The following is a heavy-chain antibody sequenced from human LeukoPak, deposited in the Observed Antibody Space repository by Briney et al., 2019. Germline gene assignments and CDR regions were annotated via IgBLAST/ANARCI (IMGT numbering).Heavy chain of an antibody. CDR2: ISYDGSDK. Sequence: GRSLRLSCAASGLTFSNYAMHWVRQAPGKGLERVAAISYDGSDKYYADSVKGRFTISRDKSKNTLYLQMNSLRVEDTAVYYCKEVDYWGQGTLVTVSS. V-gene: IGHV3-30*04. CDR3: KEVDY. CDR1: GLTFSNYA. J-gene: IGHJ4*02.